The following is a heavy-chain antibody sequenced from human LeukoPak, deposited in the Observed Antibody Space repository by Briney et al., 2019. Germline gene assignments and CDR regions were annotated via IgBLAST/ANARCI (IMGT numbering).Heavy chain of an antibody. V-gene: IGHV1-18*01. CDR1: GYTFTSYG. J-gene: IGHJ5*02. CDR3: ASMLHSSSWHGTNWFDP. Sequence: GASVKVSCKASGYTFTSYGISWVRQAPGQGLEWMGWISAYNGNTNYAQKLQGRVTMTTDTSTSTAYMELRSLRSDDTAVYYCASMLHSSSWHGTNWFDPWGQGTLVTVSS. D-gene: IGHD6-13*01. CDR2: ISAYNGNT.